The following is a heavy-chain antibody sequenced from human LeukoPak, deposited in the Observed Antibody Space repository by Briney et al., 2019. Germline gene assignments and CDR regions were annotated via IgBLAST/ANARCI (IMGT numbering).Heavy chain of an antibody. Sequence: SETLSLTCTVSGASISHYYWSWLRQPPGKGLEWIGYIYTSGSTNYNPSLKSRVTISLGTSRNQFSLKLSSVTAADTAVYYCARYGGPNFDYWGQGTLVTVSS. CDR1: GASISHYY. D-gene: IGHD4/OR15-4a*01. J-gene: IGHJ4*02. CDR2: IYTSGST. CDR3: ARYGGPNFDY. V-gene: IGHV4-4*09.